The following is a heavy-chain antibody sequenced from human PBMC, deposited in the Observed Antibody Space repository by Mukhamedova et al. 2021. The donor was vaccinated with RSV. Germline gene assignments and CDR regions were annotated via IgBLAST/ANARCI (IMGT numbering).Heavy chain of an antibody. J-gene: IGHJ4*02. CDR3: ARKRGDSYYFDY. CDR2: IYYSGTT. Sequence: GYIYYSGTTYYNPSLKSRVTISVDTSQNQFSLNLSPVTAADTAVYYCARKRGDSYYFDYWGQGTLVTVSS. D-gene: IGHD3-10*01. V-gene: IGHV4-31*02.